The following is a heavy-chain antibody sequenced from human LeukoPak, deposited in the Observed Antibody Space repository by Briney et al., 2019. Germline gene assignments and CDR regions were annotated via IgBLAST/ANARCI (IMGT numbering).Heavy chain of an antibody. CDR3: ARGYSSGWYAPYYFDY. V-gene: IGHV3-21*01. Sequence: GGSLRLSCAASGFTFSSYSMNLVRQAPGKGLEWVSSISSSSSYIYYADSVKGRFTISRDNAKNSLYLQMNSLRAEDTAVYYCARGYSSGWYAPYYFDYWGQGTLVTVSS. CDR1: GFTFSSYS. J-gene: IGHJ4*02. CDR2: ISSSSSYI. D-gene: IGHD6-19*01.